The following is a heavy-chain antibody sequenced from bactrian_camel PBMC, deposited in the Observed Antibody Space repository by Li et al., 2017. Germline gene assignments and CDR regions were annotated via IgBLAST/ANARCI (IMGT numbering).Heavy chain of an antibody. CDR2: IDSDGIA. J-gene: IGHJ4*01. V-gene: IGHV3S53*01. D-gene: IGHD2*01. Sequence: QLVESGGGSVEPGGSLRLSCVASGYRYHMYCMGWFRHAPGKERERVATIDSDGIASYADSVRGRFTISRDNAKNTLSLQLNALKTEDTAMYYCAKYLSDTWYVDYWGRGTQVTVS. CDR1: GYRYHMYC. CDR3: AKYLSDTWYVDY.